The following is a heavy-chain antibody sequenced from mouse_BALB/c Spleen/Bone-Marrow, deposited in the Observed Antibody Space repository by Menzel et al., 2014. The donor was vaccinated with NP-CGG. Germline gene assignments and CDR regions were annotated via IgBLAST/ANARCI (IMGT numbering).Heavy chain of an antibody. D-gene: IGHD1-2*01. CDR2: IFPGDSTT. J-gene: IGHJ1*01. CDR3: VRSRLRDWYFDV. Sequence: VQLQQSGVELVKPGASVKLSCKASGNTFTSYDINWVRQRPEQGLEWIGWIFPGDSTTKYSEKFKGKALLSRDKSSSTVHMQLSRLTSEDSAVYFCVRSRLRDWYFDVWGAGTTVTISS. CDR1: GNTFTSYD. V-gene: IGHV1-85*01.